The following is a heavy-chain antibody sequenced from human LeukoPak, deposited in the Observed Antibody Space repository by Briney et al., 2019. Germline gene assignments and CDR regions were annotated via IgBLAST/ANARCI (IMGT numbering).Heavy chain of an antibody. V-gene: IGHV4-4*07. D-gene: IGHD4/OR15-4a*01. CDR2: IYTSVST. CDR3: ARAGRGVLSNFDY. CDR1: GGSISGYY. J-gene: IGHJ4*02. Sequence: SETLSLTCTVSGGSISGYYWSWIRQPAGKGLEWIGHIYTSVSTNYDPSLKSRVTMSVDTSKNQFSLKLSSVTAADTAVYYCARAGRGVLSNFDYWGQGTLVTVSS.